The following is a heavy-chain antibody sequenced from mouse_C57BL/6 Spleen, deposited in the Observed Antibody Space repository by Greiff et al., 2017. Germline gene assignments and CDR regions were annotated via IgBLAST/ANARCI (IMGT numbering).Heavy chain of an antibody. CDR2: ISNGGGST. V-gene: IGHV5-12*01. Sequence: EVQLVESGGGLVQPGGSLKLSCAASGFTFSDYYMYWVRQTPEKRLEWVAYISNGGGSTYYPDTVKGRFTISRDNAKNTLYLQMSRLKSEDTAMYYCARGSGYPAYWGQGTLVTVSA. J-gene: IGHJ3*01. CDR3: ARGSGYPAY. CDR1: GFTFSDYY. D-gene: IGHD3-2*02.